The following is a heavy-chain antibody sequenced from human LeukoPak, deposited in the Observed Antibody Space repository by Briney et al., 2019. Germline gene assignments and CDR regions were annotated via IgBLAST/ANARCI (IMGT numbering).Heavy chain of an antibody. CDR2: IIPIFGTA. CDR1: GGTFSSYA. V-gene: IGHV1-69*06. Sequence: ASVKVSCKASGGTFSSYAISWVRQAPGQGLEWMGGIIPIFGTANYAQKFQGRVTITADKSTSTAYMELSSLRSEDTAVYYCARGTESPRPAWFDPWGQGTLVTVSS. D-gene: IGHD3-10*01. CDR3: ARGTESPRPAWFDP. J-gene: IGHJ5*02.